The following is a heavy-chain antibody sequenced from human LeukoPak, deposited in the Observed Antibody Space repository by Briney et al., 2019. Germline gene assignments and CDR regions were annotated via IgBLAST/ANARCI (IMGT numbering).Heavy chain of an antibody. CDR3: ARVIGYCSGGSCYPSGMDV. CDR2: ITTSGGST. Sequence: GGSLRLSCAASGFTFSSYAMSWVRQAPGKVLECFSSITTSGGSTSYADSVRGRFTVSRDNSKNTLYLHMNSLRAEDTAVYYCARVIGYCSGGSCYPSGMDVWGQGTTVTVSS. CDR1: GFTFSSYA. D-gene: IGHD2-15*01. J-gene: IGHJ6*02. V-gene: IGHV3-23*01.